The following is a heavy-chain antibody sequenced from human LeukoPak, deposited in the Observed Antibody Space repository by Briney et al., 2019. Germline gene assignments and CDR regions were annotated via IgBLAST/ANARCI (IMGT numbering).Heavy chain of an antibody. D-gene: IGHD3-10*01. CDR2: ISYDGSNK. J-gene: IGHJ4*02. V-gene: IGHV3-30*18. CDR1: GFTFSSYG. Sequence: PGGSLRLSCAASGFTFSSYGMHWVRQAPGKGLEWVAVISYDGSNKYYADSVKGRFTISRDNSKNTLYLQMNSLRAEDTAVYYCAKDPRGPYRMVRGVIFHFDYWGQGTLVTVSS. CDR3: AKDPRGPYRMVRGVIFHFDY.